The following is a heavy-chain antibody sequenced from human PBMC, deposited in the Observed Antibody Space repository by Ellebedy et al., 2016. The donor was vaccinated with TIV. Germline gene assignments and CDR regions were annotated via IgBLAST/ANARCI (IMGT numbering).Heavy chain of an antibody. CDR1: GFTFRSYA. J-gene: IGHJ6*03. CDR3: AKGPTTRYYYMDV. D-gene: IGHD1-26*01. V-gene: IGHV3-23*01. Sequence: GGSLRLXCAASGFTFRSYAMHWVRQAPGKGLEWVSAISGSGDSTYYADSVKGRFTISRDNSKNTLYLQMNSLRAEDTAVYYCAKGPTTRYYYMDVWGKGTTVTVSS. CDR2: ISGSGDST.